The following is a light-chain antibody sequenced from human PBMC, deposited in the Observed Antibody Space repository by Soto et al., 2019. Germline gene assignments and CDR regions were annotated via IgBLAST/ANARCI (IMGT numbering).Light chain of an antibody. V-gene: IGLV1-47*01. J-gene: IGLJ1*01. Sequence: QSVLTQPPSASGTPGQRVTISCSGSTXNIGTNYVYWYHQLPGTAPKLLISRNNQRPSGVPDRFSGSKSGTSASLAISGLRSEDEGDYYCAAWDESLSGHYVLGTGTKVTVL. CDR3: AAWDESLSGHYV. CDR1: TXNIGTNY. CDR2: RNN.